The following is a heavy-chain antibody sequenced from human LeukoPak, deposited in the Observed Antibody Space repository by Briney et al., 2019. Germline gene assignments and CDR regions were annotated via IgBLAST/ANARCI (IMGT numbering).Heavy chain of an antibody. Sequence: VGSLRLSCAASGFTFSSYWMSWVRQAPGQGLEWVADLNKDGSQKRHVDSVKGRFTTSRDNANNSTLLEMNSLKADDTAVDYCAKYGCNYGIALDIWGQGTMVTVS. J-gene: IGHJ3*02. V-gene: IGHV3-7*01. CDR2: LNKDGSQK. CDR3: AKYGCNYGIALDI. D-gene: IGHD4-23*01. CDR1: GFTFSSYW.